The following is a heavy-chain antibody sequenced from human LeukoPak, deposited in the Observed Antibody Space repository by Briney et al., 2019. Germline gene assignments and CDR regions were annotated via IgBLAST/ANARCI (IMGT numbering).Heavy chain of an antibody. V-gene: IGHV3-49*04. CDR1: GFTFDEYA. J-gene: IGHJ5*02. D-gene: IGHD3-9*01. Sequence: PGGSLRLSCLGAGFTFDEYAIAWVRQAPGKGLEWIGFIRTRGYGVTTEYAASVKGRFTISRDDSKSTAYLQMNSLKIEDTAVYFCTRDLRYETLTGYFDHWGQGTLVTVSS. CDR3: TRDLRYETLTGYFDH. CDR2: IRTRGYGVTT.